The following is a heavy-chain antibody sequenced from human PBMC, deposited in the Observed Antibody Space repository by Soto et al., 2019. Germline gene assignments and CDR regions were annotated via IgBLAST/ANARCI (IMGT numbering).Heavy chain of an antibody. D-gene: IGHD3-16*01. Sequence: EEQLVESGGDLVQPGGSLRLSCAASGFTVSNNYMSWVRQAPGKGLEWVSLIYIGGSTYYADSVKGRFTISRDSSKNTLYLQMNSLRAEDTAMYYCAAYSHKGYWGQGTLVTVSS. CDR1: GFTVSNNY. J-gene: IGHJ4*02. CDR3: AAYSHKGY. V-gene: IGHV3-66*01. CDR2: IYIGGST.